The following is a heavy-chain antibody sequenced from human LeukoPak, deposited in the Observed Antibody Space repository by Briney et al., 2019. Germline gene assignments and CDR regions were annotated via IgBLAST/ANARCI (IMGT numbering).Heavy chain of an antibody. Sequence: SVKVSCKASGGTFSRYAFSWVRQAPGQGLEWMGGIIPIFGTANYAQKFQGRVTITADKSTSTAYMELSSLRSEDTAVYYCARIQDGYKSRVDYWGQGTLVTVSS. J-gene: IGHJ4*02. CDR3: ARIQDGYKSRVDY. V-gene: IGHV1-69*06. CDR2: IIPIFGTA. CDR1: GGTFSRYA. D-gene: IGHD5-24*01.